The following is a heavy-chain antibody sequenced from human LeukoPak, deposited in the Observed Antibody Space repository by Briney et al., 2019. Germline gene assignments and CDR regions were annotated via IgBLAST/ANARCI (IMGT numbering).Heavy chain of an antibody. CDR2: IYYSGST. D-gene: IGHD5-12*01. Sequence: SETLSLTCTVSGGSISSSSYYWGWIRQPPGKGLEWIGSIYYSGSTNYNPSLKSRVTISVDTSKNQFSLKLTSVTTADTAVYYCARGGEIWFDPWGQGTLVTVSS. CDR3: ARGGEIWFDP. CDR1: GGSISSSSYY. V-gene: IGHV4-39*07. J-gene: IGHJ5*02.